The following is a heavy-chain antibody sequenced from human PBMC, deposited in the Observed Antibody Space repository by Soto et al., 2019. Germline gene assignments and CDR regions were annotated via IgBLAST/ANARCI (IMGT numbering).Heavy chain of an antibody. CDR1: GFTFSSYG. CDR2: IWYDGSNK. J-gene: IGHJ6*03. V-gene: IGHV3-33*01. CDR3: ARDHFLGHYYGSGSYYRDYYYYYMDV. Sequence: PGGSLRLYCAASGFTFSSYGMHWVRQAPGKGLEWVAVIWYDGSNKYYADSVKGRFTISRDNSKNTLYLQMNSLRAEDTAVYYCARDHFLGHYYGSGSYYRDYYYYYMDVWGKGTTVTVSS. D-gene: IGHD3-10*01.